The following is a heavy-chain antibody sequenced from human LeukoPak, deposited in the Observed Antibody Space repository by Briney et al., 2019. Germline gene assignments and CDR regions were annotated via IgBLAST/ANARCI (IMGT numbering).Heavy chain of an antibody. Sequence: SETLSLTCTVSGGSISSYYLSWIRQPPGKGLEWIGYIYYTGSTNYNPSLKNRFTISLSTSDNHFFLKLSSLTGPDTAAVYFARTRGNSYSIGWLDSWGQGTLVTVSS. CDR3: ARTRGNSYSIGWLDS. V-gene: IGHV4-59*12. CDR1: GGSISSYY. CDR2: IYYTGST. D-gene: IGHD5-18*01. J-gene: IGHJ5*01.